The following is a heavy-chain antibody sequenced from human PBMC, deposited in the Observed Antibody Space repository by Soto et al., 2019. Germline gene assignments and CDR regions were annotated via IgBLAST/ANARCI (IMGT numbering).Heavy chain of an antibody. J-gene: IGHJ4*02. V-gene: IGHV3-23*01. D-gene: IGHD3-10*01. CDR2: ISRTGDSA. CDR1: GFSFSDYA. Sequence: GGSLRLSCAASGFSFSDYAMSWVRQAPGKGLEWVSSISRTGDSAYYADSVKGRFAISRDRSKNRLSLQMNSLRVEDTAVYYCAKVGSGSPIFDYWGQGTLVTVSS. CDR3: AKVGSGSPIFDY.